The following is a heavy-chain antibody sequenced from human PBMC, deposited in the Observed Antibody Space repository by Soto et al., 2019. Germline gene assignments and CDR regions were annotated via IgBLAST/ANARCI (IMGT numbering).Heavy chain of an antibody. J-gene: IGHJ6*02. CDR2: IYHRGAT. Sequence: ASETLSLTCSVSGYSINRGYYWGWIRQAPGKGLEWIGSIYHRGATYYTPSFKTRATISLDTSKNQFTLRLTSVTAADTAVYYCASSRGGYSYGYNYYYGMDVWGQGTTVTVSS. CDR3: ASSRGGYSYGYNYYYGMDV. V-gene: IGHV4-38-2*02. D-gene: IGHD5-18*01. CDR1: GYSINRGYY.